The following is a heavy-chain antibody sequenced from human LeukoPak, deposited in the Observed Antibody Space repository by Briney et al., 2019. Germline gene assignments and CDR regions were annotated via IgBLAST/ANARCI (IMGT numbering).Heavy chain of an antibody. V-gene: IGHV4-39*01. CDR1: GGSISSSSYY. J-gene: IGHJ4*02. D-gene: IGHD1-14*01. CDR2: IYYSGST. CDR3: ARRPDPANHYFDY. Sequence: SETLSLTCTVSGGSISSSSYYWGWIRQPPGKGLEWIGSIYYSGSTYYNPSLKSRVTISVDTSKNQFSLKLTSVTAADTAVYYCARRPDPANHYFDYWGQGTLVTVSS.